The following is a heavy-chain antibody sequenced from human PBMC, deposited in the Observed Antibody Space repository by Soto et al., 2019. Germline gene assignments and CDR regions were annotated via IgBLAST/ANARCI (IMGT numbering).Heavy chain of an antibody. J-gene: IGHJ3*01. Sequence: QVQLQQWGAGLLKPSETLSLTCTVHGGSFSDYYWSWIRQPPGKGLEWIGEINHSGTTNFNPSLRSRVTISVDTSTNQFSLRLRSVTAADTAVYYCARRVRGLNDAFNLWGQGTMVTVSS. CDR2: INHSGTT. CDR1: GGSFSDYY. V-gene: IGHV4-34*01. D-gene: IGHD3-10*01. CDR3: ARRVRGLNDAFNL.